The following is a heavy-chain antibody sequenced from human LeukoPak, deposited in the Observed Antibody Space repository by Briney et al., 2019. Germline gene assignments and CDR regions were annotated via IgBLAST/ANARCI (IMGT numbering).Heavy chain of an antibody. D-gene: IGHD3-9*01. CDR1: GGSMRSNNYY. Sequence: PSETLSLTCTVSGGSMRSNNYYWGWIRQPPGKGLEWIGSVYYDGNTYVSPSLKSRVTISEDTSKNQFSLELTSVTAEDTDLYYCVTNDGVFTGYDVFDVWGQGRMVTVSS. CDR3: VTNDGVFTGYDVFDV. J-gene: IGHJ3*01. CDR2: VYYDGNT. V-gene: IGHV4-39*07.